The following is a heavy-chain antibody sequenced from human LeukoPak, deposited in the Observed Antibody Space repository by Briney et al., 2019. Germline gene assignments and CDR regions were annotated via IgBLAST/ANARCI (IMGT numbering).Heavy chain of an antibody. Sequence: PGRSLRLSCAASGFTFSSYGMHWVRQAPGKGLDWVAVIWYDGTTKYYADSVKGRFTISRDNSKTTLHLQMNGLRAEDTAVYYCARSLPDSSGYYYDYWGQGTLVTVSS. D-gene: IGHD3-22*01. CDR2: IWYDGTTK. J-gene: IGHJ4*02. V-gene: IGHV3-33*01. CDR1: GFTFSSYG. CDR3: ARSLPDSSGYYYDY.